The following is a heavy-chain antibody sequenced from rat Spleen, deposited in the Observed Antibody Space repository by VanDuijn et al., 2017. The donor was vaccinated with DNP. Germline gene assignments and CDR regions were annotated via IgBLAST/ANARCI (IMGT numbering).Heavy chain of an antibody. V-gene: IGHV5-27*01. CDR1: GFTFGNYG. CDR3: ATGDGYPYWYFDF. Sequence: EVQLVESGGGLVQPGRSLKLSCAASGFTFGNYGMAWVRQAPTKGLEWVASISSSGKSTYYRDSVKGRVPVSRDNAKGTLYLQMDSLGSEETATYFCATGDGYPYWYFDFWGPGTMVTVSS. J-gene: IGHJ1*01. D-gene: IGHD1-4*01. CDR2: ISSSGKST.